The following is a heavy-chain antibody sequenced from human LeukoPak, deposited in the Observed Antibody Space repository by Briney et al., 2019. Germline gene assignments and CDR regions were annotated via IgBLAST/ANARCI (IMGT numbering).Heavy chain of an antibody. CDR3: AKYGSRSYGLGTQPDYFDY. CDR1: GFTFSGYA. Sequence: PGGSLRLSCAASGFTFSGYAMSWVRHAPGKGLEWVSAISGSGGSTYYADSVKGRFTISRDNSKNTLYLQMNSLRAEDTAVYYCAKYGSRSYGLGTQPDYFDYWGQGTLVTVSS. D-gene: IGHD3-10*01. J-gene: IGHJ4*02. V-gene: IGHV3-23*01. CDR2: ISGSGGST.